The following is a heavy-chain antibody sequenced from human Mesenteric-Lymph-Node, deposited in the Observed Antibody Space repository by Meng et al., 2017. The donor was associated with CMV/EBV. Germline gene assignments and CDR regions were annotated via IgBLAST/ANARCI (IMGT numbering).Heavy chain of an antibody. Sequence: GESLKISCAASGFPFSSFAMSWVRQAPGRGLDWVSTISGGGTTTYYADSVKGRFTMSRDNSKNTLFLQMNSLRAEDTAVYYCARDSTSPGRWGYFGQGTLVTVSS. D-gene: IGHD2-2*01. V-gene: IGHV3-23*01. CDR2: ISGGGTTT. CDR3: ARDSTSPGRWGY. CDR1: GFPFSSFA. J-gene: IGHJ4*02.